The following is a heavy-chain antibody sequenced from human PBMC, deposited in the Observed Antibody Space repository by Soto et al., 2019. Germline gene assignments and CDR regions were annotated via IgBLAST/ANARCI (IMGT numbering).Heavy chain of an antibody. V-gene: IGHV1-2*04. J-gene: IGHJ4*02. CDR1: GYTFTGYY. D-gene: IGHD2-8*01. CDR2: INPNSGGT. Sequence: ASVKVSCKASGYTFTGYYMHWVRQAPGQGLEWMGWINPNSGGTNYAQKFQGWVTMTRDTSISTAYMELSRLRSDDTAVYYCAVSSYCTNGVCYLDYWGQGTLVTGSS. CDR3: AVSSYCTNGVCYLDY.